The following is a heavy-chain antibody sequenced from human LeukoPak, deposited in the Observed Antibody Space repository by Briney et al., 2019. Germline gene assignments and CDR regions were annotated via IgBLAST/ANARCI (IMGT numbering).Heavy chain of an antibody. J-gene: IGHJ6*03. CDR1: NYTFTNYG. D-gene: IGHD7-27*01. V-gene: IGHV1-18*01. CDR3: ARGGLTGDQDYYYYLYMDV. Sequence: ASVKVSCKASNYTFTNYGITWVRQAPGQGLEWMGWISASNGNTNYAQKLQGRVTMTTDTSTSTAHMELRSLRSDDTAVYYCARGGLTGDQDYYYYLYMDVWGKGTTVTVSS. CDR2: ISASNGNT.